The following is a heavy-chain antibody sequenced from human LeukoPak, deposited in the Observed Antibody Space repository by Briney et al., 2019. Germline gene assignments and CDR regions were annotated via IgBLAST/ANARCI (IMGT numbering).Heavy chain of an antibody. D-gene: IGHD6-13*01. J-gene: IGHJ4*02. V-gene: IGHV4-59*01. CDR1: GGSLSNYY. CDR2: IYYSGTT. CDR3: ARGVYIAAAQYGY. Sequence: SETLSLTCTVSGGSLSNYYWSWIRQPPGKGLEWVGYIYYSGTTNYNPSLKGRVTISVDTSKNQFSLKLNSVTAADTAVYYCARGVYIAAAQYGYWGQGTLVTVSS.